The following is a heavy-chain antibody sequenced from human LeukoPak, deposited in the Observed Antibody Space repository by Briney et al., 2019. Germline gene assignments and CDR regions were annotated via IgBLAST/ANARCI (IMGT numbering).Heavy chain of an antibody. Sequence: GGSLRLSCAASGFTFSSYSMNWVRQAPGKGLEWVSYISSSSSTIYYADSVKGRFTISRDNAKNSLYLQMNSLRAEDTAVYYCLYGFGPFDYRGQGTLVTVSS. D-gene: IGHD4-17*01. CDR2: ISSSSSTI. CDR1: GFTFSSYS. CDR3: LYGFGPFDY. J-gene: IGHJ4*02. V-gene: IGHV3-48*04.